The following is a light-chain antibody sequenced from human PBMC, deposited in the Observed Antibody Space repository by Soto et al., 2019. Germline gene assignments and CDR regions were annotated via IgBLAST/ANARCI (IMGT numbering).Light chain of an antibody. CDR1: QTSSSS. CDR3: QQYDSYSPYT. Sequence: DIQMTQFPPTLSASIGDRVTITCRASQTSSSSLAWYQQKPGKAPKLLIYKASTLETGGPSRFSGSGSGTEFTLTISSLQPDDFATYYCQQYDSYSPYTFGQGTRLEIK. J-gene: IGKJ2*01. V-gene: IGKV1-5*03. CDR2: KAS.